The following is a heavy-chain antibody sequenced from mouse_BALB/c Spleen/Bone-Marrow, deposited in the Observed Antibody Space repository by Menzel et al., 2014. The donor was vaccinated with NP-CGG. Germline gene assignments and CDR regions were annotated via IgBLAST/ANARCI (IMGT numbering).Heavy chain of an antibody. CDR1: GFTFTDYY. Sequence: EVQLVESGGGLVQPGGSLGLSCATSGFTFTDYYMNWVRQPPGKALEWLGFIRNKANGYTTEFSASVKGRFTISRDNSQSILYLQMNTLRAEDSATYYCARDIGGITLDYWGQGTTLTVSS. D-gene: IGHD1-1*01. V-gene: IGHV7-3*02. CDR2: IRNKANGYTT. J-gene: IGHJ2*01. CDR3: ARDIGGITLDY.